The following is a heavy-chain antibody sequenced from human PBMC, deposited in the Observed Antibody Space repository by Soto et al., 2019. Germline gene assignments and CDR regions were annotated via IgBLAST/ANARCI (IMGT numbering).Heavy chain of an antibody. CDR1: GDSINNFY. Sequence: QVQLHESGPGLVKPSGTLSLICTVSGDSINNFYCSWIRQAPGKVLEWIAYIYTNGNTNHNPSLKSRIAISIYTSQSQLSLNFTSVTAADTSVYFCARGRSNGAFDSWGQGALVTVSS. J-gene: IGHJ4*02. CDR2: IYTNGNT. CDR3: ARGRSNGAFDS. V-gene: IGHV4-4*09. D-gene: IGHD1-26*01.